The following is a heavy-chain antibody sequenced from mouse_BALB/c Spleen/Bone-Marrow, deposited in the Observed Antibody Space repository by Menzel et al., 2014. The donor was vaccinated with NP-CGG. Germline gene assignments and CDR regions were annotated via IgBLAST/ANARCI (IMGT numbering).Heavy chain of an antibody. J-gene: IGHJ2*01. V-gene: IGHV1-69*01. D-gene: IGHD4-1*01. CDR1: GYTFTDYW. CDR2: FDPPDSYT. CDR3: ARNWTFDY. Sequence: HVQLQQSGAELVISGASVKMSCKASGYTFTDYWMHWVKQRPGQGLEGIGAFDPPDSYTSDNQEFKDKATLTVDKSSSTAYMQLRSLTSEDSAVYYCARNWTFDYWGQVTTLTVS.